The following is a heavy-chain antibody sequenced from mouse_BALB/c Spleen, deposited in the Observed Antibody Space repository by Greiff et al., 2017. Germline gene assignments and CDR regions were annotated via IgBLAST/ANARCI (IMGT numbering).Heavy chain of an antibody. J-gene: IGHJ4*01. CDR2: IDPSDSET. CDR3: ARRSHYYAMDY. Sequence: QVQLQQPGAELVKPGAPVKLSCKASGYTFTSYWMNWVKQRPGRGLEWIGRIDPSDSETHYNQKFKDKATLTVDKSSSTAYIQLSSLTSEDSAVYYCARRSHYYAMDYWGQGTSVTVSS. CDR1: GYTFTSYW. V-gene: IGHV1-69*02.